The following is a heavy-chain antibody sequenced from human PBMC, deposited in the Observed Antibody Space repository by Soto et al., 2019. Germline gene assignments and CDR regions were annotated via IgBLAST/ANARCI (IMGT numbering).Heavy chain of an antibody. Sequence: QVQLVESGGGVVQPGRSLRLSCAASGFTFSSYGMHWVRQAPGKGLEWVAVIWYDGSNKYYADSVKGRFTISRDNSKNTLYLQMNSLRAEDTAVYYCAREIYGDETADAFDIWGQGTMVTVSS. CDR2: IWYDGSNK. CDR3: AREIYGDETADAFDI. J-gene: IGHJ3*02. CDR1: GFTFSSYG. V-gene: IGHV3-33*01. D-gene: IGHD4-17*01.